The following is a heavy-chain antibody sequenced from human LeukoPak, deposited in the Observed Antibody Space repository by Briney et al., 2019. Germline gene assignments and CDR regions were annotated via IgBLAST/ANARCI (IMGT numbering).Heavy chain of an antibody. J-gene: IGHJ4*02. V-gene: IGHV4-31*03. CDR3: ARGTYYYDSSGYYPDY. Sequence: SETLSLTCTVTGGSISSGGYYWSWIRQHPGKGLEWIGYIYYSGSTYYNPSLKSRVTISVDTSKNQFSLKLSSVTAADTAVYYCARGTYYYDSSGYYPDYWAQGTLVTVSS. D-gene: IGHD3-22*01. CDR1: GGSISSGGYY. CDR2: IYYSGST.